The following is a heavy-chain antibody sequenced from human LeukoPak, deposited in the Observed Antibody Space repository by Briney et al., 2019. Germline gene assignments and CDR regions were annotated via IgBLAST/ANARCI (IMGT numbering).Heavy chain of an antibody. V-gene: IGHV3-53*01. D-gene: IGHD3-22*01. CDR1: GFTVSGNY. CDR2: IYSGSTT. CDR3: ARVKYDSSGYYGILDY. Sequence: GGSLRLSCAVSGFTVSGNYMSWVRQAPGKGLEWVSLIYSGSTTYYADSVKGRFTISRDNARNSLYLQMNSLRAEDTAVYYCARVKYDSSGYYGILDYWGQGTLVTVSS. J-gene: IGHJ4*02.